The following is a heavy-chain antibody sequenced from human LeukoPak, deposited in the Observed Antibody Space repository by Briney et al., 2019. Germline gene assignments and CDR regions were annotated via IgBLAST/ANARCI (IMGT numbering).Heavy chain of an antibody. CDR3: ARVRVAWQQSDGFDI. Sequence: ASVKVSCKASGYTFTGYYMHWVRQAPGQGLEWMGWINPNSGGTNYAQKFQGRVTMTRDTSISTAYMELSRLRSDDTAVYYCARVRVAWQQSDGFDIWGQGTMVTVSS. CDR1: GYTFTGYY. D-gene: IGHD6-13*01. J-gene: IGHJ3*02. V-gene: IGHV1-2*02. CDR2: INPNSGGT.